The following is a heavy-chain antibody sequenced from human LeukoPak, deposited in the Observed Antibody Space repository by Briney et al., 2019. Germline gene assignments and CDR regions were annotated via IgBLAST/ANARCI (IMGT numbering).Heavy chain of an antibody. V-gene: IGHV4-38-2*01. CDR3: ARAAAAARLFEDY. CDR1: GYSISSGYY. Sequence: SETLSLTCAVSGYSISSGYYWGWIRQPPGKGLEWIGSIYHSGSTNYNPSLKSRVTISVDTSKNQFSLKLSSVTAADTAVYYCARAAAAARLFEDYWGQGTLVTVSS. D-gene: IGHD6-13*01. J-gene: IGHJ4*02. CDR2: IYHSGST.